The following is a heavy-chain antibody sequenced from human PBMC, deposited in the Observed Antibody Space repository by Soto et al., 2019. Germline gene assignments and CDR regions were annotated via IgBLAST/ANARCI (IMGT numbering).Heavy chain of an antibody. CDR1: GDSISTDY. V-gene: IGHV4-59*08. CDR3: AKNWNWGSLVH. J-gene: IGHJ4*02. Sequence: SETLSLTCTASGDSISTDYWSWIRQSPGKGLEWIGFIYYGGSTNYNPSLKSRVTISVDTPKNQFSLKLSSVTAADTAAYYCAKNWNWGSLVHWGQGTLVTVSS. D-gene: IGHD7-27*01. CDR2: IYYGGST.